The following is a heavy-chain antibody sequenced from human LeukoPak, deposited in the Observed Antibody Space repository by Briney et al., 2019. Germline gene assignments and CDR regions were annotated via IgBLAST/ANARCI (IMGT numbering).Heavy chain of an antibody. D-gene: IGHD2-8*02. CDR1: GFTLRNYE. Sequence: GGSLRLSCAASGFTLRNYEMNWVRQAPGKGLEWVSYISASGITIYYADSVKGRFTISRDNAMNSLYLQMIRLRAEDTAVYYCTRDPTGVNHYGPFDYWGQGTLVTVSS. CDR3: TRDPTGVNHYGPFDY. J-gene: IGHJ4*02. CDR2: ISASGITI. V-gene: IGHV3-48*03.